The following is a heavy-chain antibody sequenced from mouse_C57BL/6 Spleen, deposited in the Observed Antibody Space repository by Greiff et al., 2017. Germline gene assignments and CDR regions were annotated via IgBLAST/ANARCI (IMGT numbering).Heavy chain of an antibody. CDR3: ARGGLYDGYFDY. D-gene: IGHD2-3*01. V-gene: IGHV3-6*01. J-gene: IGHJ2*01. Sequence: EVQRVESGPGLVKPSQSLSLTCSVTGYSITSGYYWNWIRQFPGNKLEWMGYISYDGSNNYNPSLKNRISITRDTSKNQFFLKLNSVTTEDTATYYCARGGLYDGYFDYWGQGTTLTVSS. CDR2: ISYDGSN. CDR1: GYSITSGYY.